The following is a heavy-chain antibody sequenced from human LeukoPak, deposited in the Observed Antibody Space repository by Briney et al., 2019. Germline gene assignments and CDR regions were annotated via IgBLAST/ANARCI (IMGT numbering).Heavy chain of an antibody. CDR2: IYSGGST. V-gene: IGHV3-53*01. D-gene: IGHD4-23*01. Sequence: GGSLRLSCAASGFTVSSNYMSWVRQAPGKRLEWVSVIYSGGSTYYADSVKGRFTISRDNSKNTLYLQMNSLRAEDTAVYYCARTDYGGNIDYWGQGTLVTVSS. J-gene: IGHJ4*02. CDR3: ARTDYGGNIDY. CDR1: GFTVSSNY.